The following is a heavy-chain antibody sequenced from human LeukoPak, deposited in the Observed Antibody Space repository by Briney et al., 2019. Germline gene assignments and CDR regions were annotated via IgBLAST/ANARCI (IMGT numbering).Heavy chain of an antibody. CDR3: AKDANYYDSSGYLIPFDY. D-gene: IGHD3-22*01. V-gene: IGHV3-23*01. J-gene: IGHJ4*02. Sequence: GGSLRLSCSASGFAFSRFAMTWVRQLPGKGLDWVSSSCNGHQTYYCDSVKGRFSVPRDNSKNILYLQMDSLRADDSALYYCAKDANYYDSSGYLIPFDYWGQGTLVTVSS. CDR2: SCNGHQT. CDR1: GFAFSRFA.